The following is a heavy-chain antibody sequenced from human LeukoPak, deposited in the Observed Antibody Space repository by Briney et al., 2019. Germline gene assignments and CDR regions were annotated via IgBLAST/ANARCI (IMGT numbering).Heavy chain of an antibody. CDR2: IYYSGST. Sequence: SQTLSLTCTVSGGSIRSGGYYWSWIRQHPGKGLEWIGYIYYSGSTNYNPSLKSRVTISVDTSKNQFSLKLSSVTAADTAVYYCARVRDSQQLGSYYFDYWGQGTLVTVSS. J-gene: IGHJ4*02. V-gene: IGHV4-61*08. CDR1: GGSIRSGGYY. CDR3: ARVRDSQQLGSYYFDY. D-gene: IGHD6-13*01.